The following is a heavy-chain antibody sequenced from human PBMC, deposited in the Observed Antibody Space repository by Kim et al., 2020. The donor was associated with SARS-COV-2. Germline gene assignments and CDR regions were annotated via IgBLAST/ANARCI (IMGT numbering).Heavy chain of an antibody. V-gene: IGHV4-34*01. D-gene: IGHD3-10*01. Sequence: SETLSLTCAVYGGSFSGYYWSWIRQPPGKGLEWIGEINHSGSTNYNPSLKSRVTISVDTSKNQFSLKLSSVTAADTAVYYCARGTRFAYYYGSGSLPDY. CDR1: GGSFSGYY. CDR2: INHSGST. CDR3: ARGTRFAYYYGSGSLPDY. J-gene: IGHJ4*01.